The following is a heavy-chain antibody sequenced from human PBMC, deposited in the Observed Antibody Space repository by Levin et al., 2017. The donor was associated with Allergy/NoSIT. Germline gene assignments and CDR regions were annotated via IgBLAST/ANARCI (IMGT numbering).Heavy chain of an antibody. CDR3: ATRDYAANQNY. Sequence: PGGSLRLSCKGSGYNFSTYWIGWVRQMPGKGLEWMGIIYPADSDTRYRPSFRGQVTISADKSISTTYLQWSSLKASDTAMYFCATRDYAANQNYWGQGTLVTVSS. D-gene: IGHD4-23*01. CDR1: GYNFSTYW. CDR2: IYPADSDT. V-gene: IGHV5-51*01. J-gene: IGHJ4*02.